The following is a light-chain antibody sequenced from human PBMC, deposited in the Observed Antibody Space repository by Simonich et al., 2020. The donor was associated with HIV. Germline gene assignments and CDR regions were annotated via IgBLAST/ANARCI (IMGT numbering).Light chain of an antibody. V-gene: IGKV3-11*01. J-gene: IGKJ4*01. CDR2: DAS. CDR3: QQRSNWPPSLT. Sequence: ELVFTQSPATLSLSPGERATLSCRPSQSVSIYLAWYQQKPGQAPKLLIYDASNRATGIPARFRGSGSGTDFTLTISSLEPEDFAVYYCQQRSNWPPSLTFGGGTKVEIK. CDR1: QSVSIY.